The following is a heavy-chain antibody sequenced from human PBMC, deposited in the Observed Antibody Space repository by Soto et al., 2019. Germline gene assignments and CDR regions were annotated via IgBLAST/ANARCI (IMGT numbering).Heavy chain of an antibody. Sequence: SETLSLTWTVSGGSVSSGGDYWSLLRQHPGKGLEWIGYIYYSGSTYYNPSLKSRVTISVDTSKNQFSLKLNSVTAADTAVYYCARETVRGVNYYYYYMDVWGTGTTVTVSS. CDR2: IYYSGST. CDR3: ARETVRGVNYYYYYMDV. D-gene: IGHD3-10*01. V-gene: IGHV4-31*02. CDR1: GGSVSSGGDY. J-gene: IGHJ6*03.